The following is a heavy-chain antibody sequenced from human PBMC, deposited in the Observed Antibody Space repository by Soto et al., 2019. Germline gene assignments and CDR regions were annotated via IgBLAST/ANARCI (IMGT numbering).Heavy chain of an antibody. D-gene: IGHD5-18*01. Sequence: EVQLVESGGGLVQPGGSLRLSCAASGFTVSSNYMSWVRQAPGKGLECVSVIYSDGSTYYGDSVKGRITISRDNSKHTPYLQMHSLRAEDTAVYYCARKSGDSCGDFDYWGQGTLVTVSS. CDR3: ARKSGDSCGDFDY. CDR2: IYSDGST. V-gene: IGHV3-66*01. CDR1: GFTVSSNY. J-gene: IGHJ4*02.